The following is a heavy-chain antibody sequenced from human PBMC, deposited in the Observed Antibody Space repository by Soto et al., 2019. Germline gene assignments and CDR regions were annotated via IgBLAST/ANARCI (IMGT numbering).Heavy chain of an antibody. V-gene: IGHV3-23*01. Sequence: GGSLRLSCTASEFTFSSHAMTWIRQAPGRGLEWVSTIGGDGVSTYHADSVRGRFTISRDNSKNTLYLQMNGLRAEDTAVYHCARGTRIDFRVFDCWGQGTLVTVSS. CDR2: IGGDGVST. J-gene: IGHJ4*02. D-gene: IGHD3-22*01. CDR1: EFTFSSHA. CDR3: ARGTRIDFRVFDC.